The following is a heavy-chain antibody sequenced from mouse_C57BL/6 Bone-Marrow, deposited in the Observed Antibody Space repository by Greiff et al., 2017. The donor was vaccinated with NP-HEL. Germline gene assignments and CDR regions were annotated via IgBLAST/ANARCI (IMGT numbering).Heavy chain of an antibody. J-gene: IGHJ3*01. V-gene: IGHV1-7*01. D-gene: IGHD1-1*01. CDR1: GYTFTSYW. CDR3: EGYYYGSRRSWFAY. CDR2: INPSSGYT. Sequence: QVQLKQSGAELAKPGASVKLSCKASGYTFTSYWMHWVKQRPGQGLEWIGYINPSSGYTKYNQKFKDKATLTADKSSSTAYMQLSSLTYEDSAVYYCEGYYYGSRRSWFAYWGQGTLVTVSA.